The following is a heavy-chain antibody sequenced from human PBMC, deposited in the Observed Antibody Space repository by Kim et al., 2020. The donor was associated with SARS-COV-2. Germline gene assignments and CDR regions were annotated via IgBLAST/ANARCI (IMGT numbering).Heavy chain of an antibody. J-gene: IGHJ4*02. V-gene: IGHV3-23*01. D-gene: IGHD3-22*01. Sequence: YADSGKGRFTISRDNSKNTLYLQMNSLRAEDTAVYYCASIRGVVVVNDYWGQGTLVTVSS. CDR3: ASIRGVVVVNDY.